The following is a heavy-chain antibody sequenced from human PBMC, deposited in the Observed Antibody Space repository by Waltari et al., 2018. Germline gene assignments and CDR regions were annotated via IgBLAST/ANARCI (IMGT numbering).Heavy chain of an antibody. CDR2: ISSSSSYI. CDR3: ARDPSGYSYGYSHYYYYYMDV. J-gene: IGHJ6*03. D-gene: IGHD5-18*01. Sequence: EVQLVESGGGLVKPGGSLRLSCAASGFTFSSYSMNWVRQAPGKGLEWVSSISSSSSYIYYADSVKGRFTISRDNAKNSLYLQMNSLRAEETAVYYCARDPSGYSYGYSHYYYYYMDVWGKGTTVTVSS. V-gene: IGHV3-21*01. CDR1: GFTFSSYS.